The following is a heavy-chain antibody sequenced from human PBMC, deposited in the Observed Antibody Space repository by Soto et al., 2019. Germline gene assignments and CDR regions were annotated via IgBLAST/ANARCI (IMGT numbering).Heavy chain of an antibody. Sequence: EVQLVESGGGLVQPGGSLRLSCAASGFTFSSYSMNWVRQAPGKGLEWVSYISSSSSTIYYADSVKGRFTISRDNAKKSLYLQMNSLRDEDTAVYYWASLLTYCSGGSCWVHHAPWGQGTLVTVSS. V-gene: IGHV3-48*02. CDR3: ASLLTYCSGGSCWVHHAP. D-gene: IGHD2-15*01. CDR1: GFTFSSYS. J-gene: IGHJ5*02. CDR2: ISSSSSTI.